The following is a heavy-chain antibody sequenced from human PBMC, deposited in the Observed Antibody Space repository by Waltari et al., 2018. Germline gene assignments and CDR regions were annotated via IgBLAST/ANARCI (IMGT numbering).Heavy chain of an antibody. V-gene: IGHV4-38-2*01. CDR2: IYHSGST. D-gene: IGHD2-2*01. CDR3: ARGLKYCSSTSCYAQPFDY. J-gene: IGHJ4*02. CDR1: GYSISSGYY. Sequence: QVQLQESGPGLVKPSETLSLTCAVSGYSISSGYYWGWIRQPPGKGLEWIGSIYHSGSTYYNPALKSRVTISVDTSKNQFSLKLSSVTAADTAVYYCARGLKYCSSTSCYAQPFDYWGQGTLVTVSS.